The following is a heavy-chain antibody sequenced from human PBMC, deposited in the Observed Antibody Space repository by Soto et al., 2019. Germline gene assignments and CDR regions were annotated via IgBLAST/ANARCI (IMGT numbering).Heavy chain of an antibody. CDR3: ARDIASYAYGEGY. Sequence: SETLSLTCTVSGGSINSYWWSWIRQPAGKGLEWIGRVYSSGTTDYNPSLNGRATMSVETSKNQFSLKLSSVTAADTAVYYCARDIASYAYGEGYWGQGIQVTVSS. D-gene: IGHD2-21*01. CDR1: GGSINSYW. CDR2: VYSSGTT. J-gene: IGHJ4*02. V-gene: IGHV4-4*07.